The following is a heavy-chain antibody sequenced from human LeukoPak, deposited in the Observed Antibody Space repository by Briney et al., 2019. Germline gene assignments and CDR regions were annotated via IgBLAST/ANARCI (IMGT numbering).Heavy chain of an antibody. CDR3: ARWFVVPAAGEGYAFDI. D-gene: IGHD2-2*01. Sequence: ASVKVSCKASGYTFTSYYIHWVRQAPGQGLEWMGVINPSGGGTSYAQKFQGRVTMTRDTSVSTAYMELSRLTSDDTAVYYCARWFVVPAAGEGYAFDIWGQGTMVTVSA. J-gene: IGHJ3*02. CDR1: GYTFTSYY. CDR2: INPSGGGT. V-gene: IGHV1-46*01.